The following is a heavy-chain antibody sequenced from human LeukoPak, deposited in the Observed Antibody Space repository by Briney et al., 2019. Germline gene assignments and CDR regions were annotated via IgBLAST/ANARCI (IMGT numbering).Heavy chain of an antibody. CDR2: ISYDGSNK. D-gene: IGHD4-17*01. V-gene: IGHV3-30*18. Sequence: GGSLRLSCAASGFTFSSYGMHWVRQAPGKGLEWVAVISYDGSNKYYADSVKGRFTISRDNSKNTLYLQMNSLRAEDTAIYFCAKDMTVTTSTRLDYWGQGTLVTVSS. J-gene: IGHJ4*02. CDR3: AKDMTVTTSTRLDY. CDR1: GFTFSSYG.